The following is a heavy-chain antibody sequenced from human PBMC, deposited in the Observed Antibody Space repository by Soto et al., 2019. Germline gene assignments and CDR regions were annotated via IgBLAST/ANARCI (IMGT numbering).Heavy chain of an antibody. Sequence: EVQLLESGGGLVQPGGSLRLTCAASGFTFSSYAMSWVRQAPGKGLEWVSAISGSGGSTYYADSVKCRITISRDNSKNTLYLQMKSLRAEDTDVYYCAKDRLRYDDYVIEYYFDYWRQGPLVTVSS. CDR2: ISGSGGST. CDR3: AKDRLRYDDYVIEYYFDY. CDR1: GFTFSSYA. D-gene: IGHD4-17*01. V-gene: IGHV3-23*01. J-gene: IGHJ4*02.